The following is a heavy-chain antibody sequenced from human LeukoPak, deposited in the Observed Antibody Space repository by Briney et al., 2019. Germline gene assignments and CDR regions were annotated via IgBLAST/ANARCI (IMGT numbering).Heavy chain of an antibody. CDR1: GYTFTGYY. V-gene: IGHV1-2*02. CDR2: INPNSGGT. J-gene: IGHJ4*02. CDR3: ARDSVERGSGSYLIAY. Sequence: ASVKVSCKASGYTFTGYYMHWVRQAPGQGLEWMGWINPNSGGTNYAQKFQGRVTMTRDTSISTAYMELGRLRSDDTAVYYCARDSVERGSGSYLIAYWGQGTLVTVS. D-gene: IGHD3-10*01.